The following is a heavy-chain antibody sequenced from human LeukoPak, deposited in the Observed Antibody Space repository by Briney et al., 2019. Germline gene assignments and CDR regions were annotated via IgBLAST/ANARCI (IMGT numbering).Heavy chain of an antibody. Sequence: GGSLRLSCAASGFTFSSYEMNWVRQAPGKGLEWVAYIAASGTKEYYADSVKGRFTISRDNAKNSLYLQMNSLRAEDTAIYYCAREGVGHYYYYYYMDVWGKGTTVTISS. CDR1: GFTFSSYE. D-gene: IGHD2-8*01. J-gene: IGHJ6*03. CDR3: AREGVGHYYYYYYMDV. CDR2: IAASGTKE. V-gene: IGHV3-48*03.